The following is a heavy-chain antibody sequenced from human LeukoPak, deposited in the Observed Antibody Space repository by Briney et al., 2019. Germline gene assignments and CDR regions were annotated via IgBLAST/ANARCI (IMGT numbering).Heavy chain of an antibody. CDR2: IYYSGST. Sequence: SETLSLTCTVSDGSISSYYWSRIRQPPGKGLEWIGYIYYSGSTNYNPSLKSRVTISVDTSKNQFSLKLSSVTAADTAVYYCARGRYYYDSSGYHSNWFDPWGQGTLVTVSS. CDR3: ARGRYYYDSSGYHSNWFDP. J-gene: IGHJ5*02. V-gene: IGHV4-59*01. CDR1: DGSISSYY. D-gene: IGHD3-22*01.